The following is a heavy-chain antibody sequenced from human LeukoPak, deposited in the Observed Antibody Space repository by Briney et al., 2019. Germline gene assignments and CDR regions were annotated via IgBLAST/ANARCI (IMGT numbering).Heavy chain of an antibody. V-gene: IGHV3-7*04. CDR1: GFTFSSHM. CDR2: IKEDGSEK. Sequence: GGSLKLSCVVSGFTFSSHMMTWVRQAPGKGLEWVANIKEDGSEKYYVDSVKGRFTISRDNAKNSLFLQMNSLRVEDTAVYYCSGGSRFVDYWGQGTLVTVSS. CDR3: SGGSRFVDY. J-gene: IGHJ4*02. D-gene: IGHD3-10*01.